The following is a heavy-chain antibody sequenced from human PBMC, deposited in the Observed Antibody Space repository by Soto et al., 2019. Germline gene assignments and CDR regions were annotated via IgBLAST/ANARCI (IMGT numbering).Heavy chain of an antibody. CDR1: GFTFSSYA. D-gene: IGHD3-22*01. CDR2: ISGSGGST. V-gene: IGHV3-23*01. Sequence: GSLRLSCAASGFTFSSYAMSWVRQAPGKGLEWVSAISGSGGSTYYADSVKGRFTISRDNSKNTLYLQMNGLRAEDTAVYYCAKDQGRGYYDSSGYYDYWGQGTLVTVSS. J-gene: IGHJ4*02. CDR3: AKDQGRGYYDSSGYYDY.